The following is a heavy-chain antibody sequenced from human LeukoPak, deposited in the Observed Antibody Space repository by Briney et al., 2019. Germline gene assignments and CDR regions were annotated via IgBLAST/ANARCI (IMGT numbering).Heavy chain of an antibody. D-gene: IGHD3-22*01. V-gene: IGHV3-48*03. CDR3: AKRGVVIRVILVGFHKEAYYFDS. Sequence: PGGSLRLSCAASGFTFSSYEMIWVRQAPGKGLDWLSYISNSGIITHYADSVKGRFTISRDNAKNSLYLQMNSLRAEDTAVYFCAKRGVVIRVILVGFHKEAYYFDSWGQGALVTVSS. CDR2: ISNSGIIT. CDR1: GFTFSSYE. J-gene: IGHJ4*02.